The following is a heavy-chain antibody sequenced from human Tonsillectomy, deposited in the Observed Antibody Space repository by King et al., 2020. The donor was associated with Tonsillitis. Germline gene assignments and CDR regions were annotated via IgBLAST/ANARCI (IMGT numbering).Heavy chain of an antibody. D-gene: IGHD3-10*01. CDR2: MNPNSGNT. CDR1: GYTFSSYD. J-gene: IGHJ6*02. V-gene: IGHV1-8*02. Sequence: QLVQSGAEVKKPGASVKVSCKASGYTFSSYDINWVWQATGQGLEWMGWMNPNSGNTDYAQKFQGRFTMTTNTSISTAYMELSSLRSEDTAVYYCARGLPLWFGVEPYGMDVWGQGTTVTVSS. CDR3: ARGLPLWFGVEPYGMDV.